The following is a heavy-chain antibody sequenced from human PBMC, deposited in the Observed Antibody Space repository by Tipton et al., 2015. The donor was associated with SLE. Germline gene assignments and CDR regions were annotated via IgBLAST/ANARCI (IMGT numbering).Heavy chain of an antibody. CDR1: GGSISSSSYY. D-gene: IGHD4-23*01. J-gene: IGHJ4*02. V-gene: IGHV4-39*07. CDR2: IYYSGST. CDR3: ARGRGVGGGNSDYFDY. Sequence: TLSLTCTVSGGSISSSSYYWGWIRQPPGKGLEWIGSIYYSGSTYYNPSLKSRVTISVDRSKNQFSLKLSSVTAADTAVYYCARGRGVGGGNSDYFDYWGQGTLVTVSS.